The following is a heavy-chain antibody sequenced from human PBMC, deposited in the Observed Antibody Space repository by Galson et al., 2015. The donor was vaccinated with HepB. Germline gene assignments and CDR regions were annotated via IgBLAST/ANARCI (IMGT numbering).Heavy chain of an antibody. V-gene: IGHV3-21*01. CDR3: ASRLVVVTDADWYFDL. CDR2: ISSSSTYI. Sequence: SLRLSCAASGFTFSSYSMNWVRQAPGKGLEWVSSISSSSTYIYYADSVKGRFTISRDNAKNSLYLQMNSLRAEDTAVYYCASRLVVVTDADWYFDLWGRGTLVTVSS. J-gene: IGHJ2*01. D-gene: IGHD2-21*02. CDR1: GFTFSSYS.